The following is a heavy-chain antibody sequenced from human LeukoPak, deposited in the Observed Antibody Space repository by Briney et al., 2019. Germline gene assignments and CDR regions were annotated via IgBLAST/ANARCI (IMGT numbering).Heavy chain of an antibody. V-gene: IGHV3-15*01. Sequence: GGSLRLSCAASGFTFSNAWMSWVRQAPGKGLEWVGRIKSKTDGGTTDYAAPVKGRFTISRDDSKNTLYLQMNSLKTEDTAVYYCSSKSGNYHTGPFDYWGQGTLVTVSS. CDR3: SSKSGNYHTGPFDY. J-gene: IGHJ4*02. CDR2: IKSKTDGGTT. D-gene: IGHD1-26*01. CDR1: GFTFSNAW.